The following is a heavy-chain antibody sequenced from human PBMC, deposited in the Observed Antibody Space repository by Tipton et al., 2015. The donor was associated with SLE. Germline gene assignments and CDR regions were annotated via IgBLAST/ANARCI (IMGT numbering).Heavy chain of an antibody. J-gene: IGHJ3*01. CDR2: INHSGTT. Sequence: TLSLTCTVSGGSISSSGYFWSWIRQPPGKGLEWIGEINHSGTTNYNPSLKSRVIISLDTSKNQFSLRLSSVTAADTAVYYCARENSGAFDFWGQGTMVTVSS. D-gene: IGHD1-26*01. V-gene: IGHV4-39*07. CDR1: GGSISSSGYF. CDR3: ARENSGAFDF.